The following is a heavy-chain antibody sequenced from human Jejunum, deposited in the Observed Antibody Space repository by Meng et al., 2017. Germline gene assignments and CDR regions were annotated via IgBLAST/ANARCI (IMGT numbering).Heavy chain of an antibody. CDR2: VNRKGTT. Sequence: QVQLQQWGAGQLKPSETLSPTFAVYGASIGGYFWSWIRQTPGKEPEWIGEVNRKGTTNYNPSLEGRVSISVDTSKNQFSLTLNSVTAADTAVYYCARPLGYNGVNLGFFQHWGQGTLVTVSS. D-gene: IGHD5-12*01. J-gene: IGHJ1*01. CDR1: GASIGGYF. V-gene: IGHV4-34*01. CDR3: ARPLGYNGVNLGFFQH.